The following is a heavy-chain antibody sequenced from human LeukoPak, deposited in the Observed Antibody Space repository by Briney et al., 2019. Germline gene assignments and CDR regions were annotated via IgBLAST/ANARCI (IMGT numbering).Heavy chain of an antibody. J-gene: IGHJ4*02. Sequence: GGSLRLSCAVSGFTFSSYAMTWVRQAPGKGLEWVSAISGTGANTYYGDSVKGRFTTSRDNPRSTLYLQMNSLSNEDTAVYYCAYADNNGWYYFDYWGQGTLVTVSS. CDR1: GFTFSSYA. V-gene: IGHV3-23*01. CDR3: AYADNNGWYYFDY. CDR2: ISGTGANT. D-gene: IGHD6-19*01.